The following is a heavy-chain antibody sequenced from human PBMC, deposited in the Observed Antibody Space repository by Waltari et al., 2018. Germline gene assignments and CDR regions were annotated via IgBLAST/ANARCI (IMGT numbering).Heavy chain of an antibody. J-gene: IGHJ3*02. V-gene: IGHV3-48*01. Sequence: EVQLVESGGGVVQHGGSLRLSCAASGFPFSAYSMNWVRQSPGRGLEWLSYVRGGSTDINYADSVRGRFTISRDDAKNSVYLQMNRLSADDTAIYFCVRDHLWSFDIWGLGTMVTVSS. CDR1: GFPFSAYS. CDR3: VRDHLWSFDI. CDR2: VRGGSTDI. D-gene: IGHD2-21*01.